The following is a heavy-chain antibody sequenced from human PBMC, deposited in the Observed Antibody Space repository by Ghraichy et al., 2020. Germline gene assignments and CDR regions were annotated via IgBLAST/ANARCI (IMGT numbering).Heavy chain of an antibody. V-gene: IGHV3-74*03. Sequence: GGSLRLSCVASGFTFSSYWMHWVRQAPGKGLVWVSRINSDGSCTTYADSVKGRFTISRDNAKNTLYLQMNSLRAEDTSVYYCARRYYYDSSGSYHDLAYCGTETLVIVPP. J-gene: IGHJ4*02. CDR3: ARRYYYDSSGSYHDLAY. CDR2: INSDGSCT. D-gene: IGHD3-22*01. CDR1: GFTFSSYW.